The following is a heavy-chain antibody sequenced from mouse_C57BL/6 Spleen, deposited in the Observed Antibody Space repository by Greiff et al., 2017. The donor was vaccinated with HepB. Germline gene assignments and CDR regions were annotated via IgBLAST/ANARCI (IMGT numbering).Heavy chain of an antibody. D-gene: IGHD2-1*01. Sequence: VHVKQSGAELVKPGASVKLSCTASGFNIKDYYIHWVKQRTEQGLEWIGRIDPEDGETKYAPKFQGKATITADTSSNTAYLQLSSLTSEDTAVYYCARVWGNYVPFAYWGQGTLVTVSA. CDR3: ARVWGNYVPFAY. CDR2: IDPEDGET. CDR1: GFNIKDYY. J-gene: IGHJ3*01. V-gene: IGHV14-2*01.